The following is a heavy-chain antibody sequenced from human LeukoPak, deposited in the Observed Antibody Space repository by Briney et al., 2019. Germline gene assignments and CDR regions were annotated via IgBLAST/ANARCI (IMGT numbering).Heavy chain of an antibody. D-gene: IGHD3-22*01. CDR3: ARASGYYYDWFDP. Sequence: GGSLRLSCAASGFTVSSNYMSWVRQAPGKGLEWVSVIYSGGSTYYADSVKGRFTISRDNSKNTLYLQMNSLRAEDTAVYYRARASGYYYDWFDPWGQGTLVTVSS. CDR1: GFTVSSNY. V-gene: IGHV3-66*02. J-gene: IGHJ5*02. CDR2: IYSGGST.